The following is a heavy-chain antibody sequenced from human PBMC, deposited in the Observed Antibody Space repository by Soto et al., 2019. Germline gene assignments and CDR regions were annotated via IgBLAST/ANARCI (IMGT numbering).Heavy chain of an antibody. V-gene: IGHV4-4*07. CDR2: IYASGRT. J-gene: IGHJ2*01. D-gene: IGHD3-3*02. CDR1: GVSITPYF. CDR3: ARHFVVDSSLDHYYFDL. Sequence: QVQLQESGPGLVKPSETLSLTCTASGVSITPYFWSWIRQPAGKAPEWVGHIYASGRTTYNPSLKSRVTMFESQTQLSLRLTSVTAADPAVYYCARHFVVDSSLDHYYFDLWGRGALVTVSS.